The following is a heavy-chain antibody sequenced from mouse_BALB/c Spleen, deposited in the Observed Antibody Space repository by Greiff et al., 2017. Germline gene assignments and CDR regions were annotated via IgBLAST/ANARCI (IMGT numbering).Heavy chain of an antibody. D-gene: IGHD1-1*01. V-gene: IGHV5-9-4*01. Sequence: EVKLMESGGGLVKPGGSLKLSCAASGFTFSSYAMSWVRQSPEKRLEWVAEISSGGSYTYYPDTVTGRFTISRDNAKNTLYLEMSSLRSEDTAMYYCARALITTVVAKGWFAYWGQGTLVTVSA. CDR1: GFTFSSYA. CDR2: ISSGGSYT. CDR3: ARALITTVVAKGWFAY. J-gene: IGHJ3*01.